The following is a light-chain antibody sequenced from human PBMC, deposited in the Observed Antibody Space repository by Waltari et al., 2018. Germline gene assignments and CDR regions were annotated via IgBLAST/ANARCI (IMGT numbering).Light chain of an antibody. V-gene: IGLV2-23*02. J-gene: IGLJ2*01. Sequence: QSALTQPASVSGSPGQSITIPCTGTNSDVGSYDFVSWYQQYPGKAPKLMIYEVTKRPSGVSSRFSGSKSGNTASLTIAGVQAEDEADYYCSSYAGSDIVVFGGGSKLTVL. CDR3: SSYAGSDIVV. CDR2: EVT. CDR1: NSDVGSYDF.